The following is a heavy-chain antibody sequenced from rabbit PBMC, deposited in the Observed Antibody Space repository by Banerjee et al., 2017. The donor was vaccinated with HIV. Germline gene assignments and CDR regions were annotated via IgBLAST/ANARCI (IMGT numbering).Heavy chain of an antibody. CDR2: IWTDDGST. CDR3: ARDLTGIIGWNFGL. V-gene: IGHV1S47*01. D-gene: IGHD1-1*01. Sequence: QEQLKETGGGLVQPGGSLTLSCKASGFDFSIYYMCWVRQAPGKRPEWIACIWTDDGSTYYASWVNGRFTISRSTSLNTVDLKMTSLTAADTASYFCARDLTGIIGWNFGLWGPGTLVTVS. CDR1: GFDFSIYY. J-gene: IGHJ6*01.